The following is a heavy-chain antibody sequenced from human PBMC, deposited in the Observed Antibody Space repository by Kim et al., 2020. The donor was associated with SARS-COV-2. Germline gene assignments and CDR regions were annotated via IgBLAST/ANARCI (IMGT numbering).Heavy chain of an antibody. CDR3: AGDDEWAFDS. D-gene: IGHD2-8*01. CDR2: STR. Sequence: STRAYADSVRGRFTITNDNAKNSLYLQRDSLRDEDTAVYYCAGDDEWAFDSWGQGTLVTVSS. V-gene: IGHV3-48*02. J-gene: IGHJ4*02.